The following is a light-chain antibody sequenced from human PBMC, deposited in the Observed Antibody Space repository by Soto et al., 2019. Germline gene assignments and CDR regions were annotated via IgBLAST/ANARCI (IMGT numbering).Light chain of an antibody. CDR3: SSYTSSSTWV. Sequence: QSALTQPASVSGSPGQSITISCTGTSSDVGGYDYVSWYQQRPGKSPKVMIYEVSNQPSGVSNRFSASKSGKTASLTISGLQAEDEADYYCSSYTSSSTWVFGGGTKLTVL. V-gene: IGLV2-14*01. CDR2: EVS. CDR1: SSDVGGYDY. J-gene: IGLJ3*02.